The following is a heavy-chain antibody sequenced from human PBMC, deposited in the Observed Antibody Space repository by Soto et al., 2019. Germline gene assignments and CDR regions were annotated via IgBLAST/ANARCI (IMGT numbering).Heavy chain of an antibody. D-gene: IGHD1-1*01. CDR1: GGSISSGGYF. J-gene: IGHJ4*02. Sequence: QVQLQESGPGLVKPSQTLSLTCTVSGGSISSGGYFWSWIRQPPGKGLEWIGNIFYSGTTYYNPSLXSXXTLSVDTSKNQFSLQLSSVTAADTAVYFCARGVLYWGQGTLVTVSS. CDR2: IFYSGTT. CDR3: ARGVLY. V-gene: IGHV4-31*03.